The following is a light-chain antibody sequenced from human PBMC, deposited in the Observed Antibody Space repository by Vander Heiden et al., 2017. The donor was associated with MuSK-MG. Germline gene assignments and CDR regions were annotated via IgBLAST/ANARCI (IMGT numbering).Light chain of an antibody. J-gene: IGKJ4*01. CDR1: QSISSY. CDR3: QQSDSTPLT. CDR2: AAS. Sequence: TITCRASQSISSYLNWYQQKPGKAPKLLIYAASSLQSGVPSRFSGSGSGTDFTLTISRLQPEDFATYYCQQSDSTPLTFGGGTKVEIK. V-gene: IGKV1-39*01.